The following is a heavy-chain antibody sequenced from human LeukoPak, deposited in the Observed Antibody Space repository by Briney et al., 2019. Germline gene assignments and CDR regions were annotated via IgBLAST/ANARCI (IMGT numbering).Heavy chain of an antibody. J-gene: IGHJ5*02. Sequence: ASVTVSCKASGYTFTIYDINWERQATGQGLEWMGWMNPNSGNTGYAQKFPGRVPMTRTTSISTAYMELSSLRSEDTAVYYCARGVRVTVTTSWFDPWGQGTLVTVSS. CDR2: MNPNSGNT. V-gene: IGHV1-8*01. D-gene: IGHD4-17*01. CDR1: GYTFTIYD. CDR3: ARGVRVTVTTSWFDP.